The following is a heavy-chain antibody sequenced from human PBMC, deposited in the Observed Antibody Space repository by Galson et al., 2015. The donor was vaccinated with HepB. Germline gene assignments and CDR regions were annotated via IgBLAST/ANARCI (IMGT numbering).Heavy chain of an antibody. Sequence: ETLSLTCAVYGGSFSGYYWSWIRQPPGKGLEWIGEINHSGSTNYNPSLKSRVTISVDTSKNQFSLKLSSVTAADTAVYYCARANPKRGYSYGPFDYWGQGTLVTVSS. CDR2: INHSGST. V-gene: IGHV4-34*01. CDR3: ARANPKRGYSYGPFDY. D-gene: IGHD5-18*01. CDR1: GGSFSGYY. J-gene: IGHJ4*02.